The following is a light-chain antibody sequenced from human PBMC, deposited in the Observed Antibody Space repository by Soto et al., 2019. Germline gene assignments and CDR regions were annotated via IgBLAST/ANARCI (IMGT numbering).Light chain of an antibody. J-gene: IGKJ1*01. CDR3: QQSYSSAPT. CDR1: QSISNH. CDR2: AAS. V-gene: IGKV1-39*01. Sequence: DIQMTQSPSSLSASVEDRVIITCRASQSISNHLNWYQQKPGKAPKLLIFAASSLQSGVPSRFSGSRSGPDFTLAIGSLQPEDFATYYCQQSYSSAPTFGQGTKVVIK.